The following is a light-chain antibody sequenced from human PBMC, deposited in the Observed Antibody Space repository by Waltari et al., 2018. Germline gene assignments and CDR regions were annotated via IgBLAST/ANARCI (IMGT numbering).Light chain of an antibody. V-gene: IGKV3-20*01. CDR3: QQYGGSPPYT. CDR1: QSIMARF. CDR2: ATS. Sequence: EIVLTQSPGTLSLSPGERVTLSYRASQSIMARFLAWYRQRPGQAPRLLMYATSTRATGIPDRFRGGGSGTDFTLTITRLEPEDFAVYYCQQYGGSPPYTFGQGTKVEIK. J-gene: IGKJ2*01.